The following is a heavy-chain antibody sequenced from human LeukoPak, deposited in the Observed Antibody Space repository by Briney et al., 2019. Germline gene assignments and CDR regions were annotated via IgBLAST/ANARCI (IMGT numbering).Heavy chain of an antibody. V-gene: IGHV3-66*01. D-gene: IGHD1/OR15-1a*01. J-gene: IGHJ6*02. CDR3: AKNTHDYYYYYAMDV. CDR2: IYSGGST. CDR1: GFTVSSNY. Sequence: GGSLRLSCAASGFTVSSNYMSWVRQAPGKGLEWVSVIYSGGSTYYADSVKGRFTISRDNSKNTLYLQMNSLRAEDTAVYYCAKNTHDYYYYYAMDVWGQGTTVTVSS.